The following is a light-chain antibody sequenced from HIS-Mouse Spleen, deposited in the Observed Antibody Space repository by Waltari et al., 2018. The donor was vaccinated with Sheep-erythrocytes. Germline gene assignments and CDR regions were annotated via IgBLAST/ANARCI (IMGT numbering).Light chain of an antibody. V-gene: IGKV1-9*01. CDR1: QGISSY. J-gene: IGKJ2*01. CDR3: QQLNSYPHT. Sequence: DIQLTQSPSFLSASVGDRVTITCRASQGISSYLAWYQQKPGKAPKLLIYAASTLQSGVPSRFSGSGSGTEFTLTISSLQPEDFATYYCQQLNSYPHTFGQATKLAIK. CDR2: AAS.